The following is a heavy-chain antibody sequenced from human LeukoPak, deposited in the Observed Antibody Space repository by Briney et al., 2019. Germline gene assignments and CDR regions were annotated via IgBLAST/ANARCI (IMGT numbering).Heavy chain of an antibody. V-gene: IGHV4-34*01. CDR3: ARGARRFDILTGYYSFYPYYFDY. D-gene: IGHD3-9*01. CDR1: GGSFSGYY. Sequence: SETLSLTCAVYGGSFSGYYWSWIRQPPGKGLEWIGEINHSGSTKYNPSLKSRVTISVDTSKNQFSLKLSSVTAADTAVYYCARGARRFDILTGYYSFYPYYFDYWGQGTLVTVSS. J-gene: IGHJ4*02. CDR2: INHSGST.